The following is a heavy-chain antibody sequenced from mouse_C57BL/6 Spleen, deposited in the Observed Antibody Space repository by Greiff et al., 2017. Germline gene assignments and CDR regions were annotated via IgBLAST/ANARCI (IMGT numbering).Heavy chain of an antibody. V-gene: IGHV8-12*01. CDR2: IYWDDDK. CDR3: ARSYYSNLYAMDY. J-gene: IGHJ4*01. CDR1: GFSLSTSGMG. Sequence: QVTLKESGPGILQSSQTLSLTCSFSGFSLSTSGMGVSWIRQPSGKGLEWLAHIYWDDDKRYNPSLKSRLTISKDTSRHQVFLKITSVDTADTATYYCARSYYSNLYAMDYWGQGTSVTVSS. D-gene: IGHD2-5*01.